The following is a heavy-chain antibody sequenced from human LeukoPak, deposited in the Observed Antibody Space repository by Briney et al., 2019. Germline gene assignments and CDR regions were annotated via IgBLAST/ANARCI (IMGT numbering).Heavy chain of an antibody. J-gene: IGHJ4*02. CDR3: ARDPSRDGDFDY. D-gene: IGHD4-17*01. CDR2: INPSGGST. Sequence: VASVKVSCKASGYTFTSYYMHRVRQAPGQGLEWMGIINPSGGSTSYAQKFQGRVTMTRDTSTSTVYMELSSLRSEDTAVYYCARDPSRDGDFDYWGQGTLVTVSS. CDR1: GYTFTSYY. V-gene: IGHV1-46*01.